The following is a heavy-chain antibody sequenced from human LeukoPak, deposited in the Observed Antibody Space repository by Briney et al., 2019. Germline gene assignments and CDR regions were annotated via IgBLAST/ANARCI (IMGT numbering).Heavy chain of an antibody. CDR3: ATGGGITETTLWFAP. D-gene: IGHD1-7*01. CDR1: GGSFSGYY. CDR2: INHSGST. Sequence: SETLSLTCAVYGGSFSGYYWSWIRQPPGKGLEWIGEINHSGSTNYNPSLKSRVTISVDTSKNQFSLKLSSVTAADTAVYYCATGGGITETTLWFAPWGQGPLVTVSS. J-gene: IGHJ5*02. V-gene: IGHV4-34*01.